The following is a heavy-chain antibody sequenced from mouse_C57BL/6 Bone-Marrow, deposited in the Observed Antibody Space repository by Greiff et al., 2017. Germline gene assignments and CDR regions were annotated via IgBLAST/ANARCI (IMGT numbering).Heavy chain of an antibody. Sequence: VQLQQSGAELVRPGASVKLSCTASGFNIKDDYMHWVKQRPEQGLEGIGWIDPENGDTEYASKFQGKATITADTSSNTAYLQLSSLTSEDTAVYYCTTGWLLPLDFDVWGTGTTVTVSS. D-gene: IGHD2-3*01. V-gene: IGHV14-4*01. CDR3: TTGWLLPLDFDV. CDR1: GFNIKDDY. J-gene: IGHJ1*03. CDR2: IDPENGDT.